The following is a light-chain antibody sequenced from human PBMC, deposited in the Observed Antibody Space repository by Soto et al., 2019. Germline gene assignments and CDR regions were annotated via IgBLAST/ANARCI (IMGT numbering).Light chain of an antibody. Sequence: EIVLTQSPGTLSLSPGERATLSCRASQSVTNNYLAWYQQKPGQAPRLLIDGASRRATAIPDRFSGSGSGTDFTLTISRPEPEDFAVFYCQQYGSSPITFGQGTRLEIK. V-gene: IGKV3-20*01. CDR1: QSVTNNY. J-gene: IGKJ5*01. CDR3: QQYGSSPIT. CDR2: GAS.